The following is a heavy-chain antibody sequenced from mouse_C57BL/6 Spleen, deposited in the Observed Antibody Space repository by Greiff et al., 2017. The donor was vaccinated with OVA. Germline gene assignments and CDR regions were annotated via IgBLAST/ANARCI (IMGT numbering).Heavy chain of an antibody. Sequence: EVMLVESGGGLVKPGGSLKLSCAASGFTFSSYAMSWVRQTPEKRLEWVATISDGGSYTYYPDNVKGRFTISRDNAKNNLYLQMSHLKSEDTAMYYCARDGDYYGSSYDAMDYWGQGTSVTVSS. CDR2: ISDGGSYT. CDR3: ARDGDYYGSSYDAMDY. J-gene: IGHJ4*01. V-gene: IGHV5-4*01. D-gene: IGHD1-1*01. CDR1: GFTFSSYA.